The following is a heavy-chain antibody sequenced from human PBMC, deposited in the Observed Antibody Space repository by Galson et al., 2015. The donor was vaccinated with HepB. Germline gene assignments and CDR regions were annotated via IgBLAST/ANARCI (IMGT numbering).Heavy chain of an antibody. CDR2: ISGSGGST. Sequence: SLRLSCAASGFTFSSYAMSWVRQAPGKGLEWVSAISGSGGSTYYADSVKGRFTISRDNSKNTLYLQMNSLRAEDTAVYYCAKDRFRMITFGGVIATYFDYWGQGTLVTVSS. CDR3: AKDRFRMITFGGVIATYFDY. CDR1: GFTFSSYA. V-gene: IGHV3-23*01. D-gene: IGHD3-16*02. J-gene: IGHJ4*02.